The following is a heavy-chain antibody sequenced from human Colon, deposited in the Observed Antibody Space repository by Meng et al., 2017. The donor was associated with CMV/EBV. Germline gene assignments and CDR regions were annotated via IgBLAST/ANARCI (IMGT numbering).Heavy chain of an antibody. D-gene: IGHD3-3*01. CDR1: GFTVSSNY. CDR2: IYSGGST. Sequence: GGSLRLSCAASGFTVSSNYMTWVRQAPGKGLEWVSIIYSGGSTYYADSVKGRFTISRDISKNTLYLQMNSLRAEDTAVYYCARIQYASWSGYYRDYWGQGALVTVSS. V-gene: IGHV3-53*01. CDR3: ARIQYASWSGYYRDY. J-gene: IGHJ4*02.